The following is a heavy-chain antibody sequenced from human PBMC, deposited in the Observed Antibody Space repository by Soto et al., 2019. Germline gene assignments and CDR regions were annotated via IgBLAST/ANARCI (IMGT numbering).Heavy chain of an antibody. CDR2: IIPILGIA. J-gene: IGHJ6*02. D-gene: IGHD5-18*01. Sequence: QVQLVQSGAEVKRPGSSVKVSCKASGGTFRTYTISWVRQALGQGLEWMGRIIPILGIANYAQKFQGRVTVTADKSTSPAYMEGGSLRAEDTAVDYGGRAGGVYAETDMVSAYGMDVWGQGTTVTVS. V-gene: IGHV1-69*02. CDR1: GGTFRTYT. CDR3: GRAGGVYAETDMVSAYGMDV.